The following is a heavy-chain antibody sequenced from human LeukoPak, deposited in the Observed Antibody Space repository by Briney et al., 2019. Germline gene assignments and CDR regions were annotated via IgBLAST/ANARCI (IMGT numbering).Heavy chain of an antibody. D-gene: IGHD3-16*01. CDR2: IEYSGGSA. V-gene: IGHV3-23*01. Sequence: GGSLRLSCIVSGFTLSSYEMSWIRQAPGKGLEWVASIEYSGGSAYYADSVKGRFSISREDSKNTLYLQLNSLRAEDTAIYYCARGIYDTDSLGLYFDHWGQGTLVTVSS. CDR3: ARGIYDTDSLGLYFDH. J-gene: IGHJ1*01. CDR1: GFTLSSYE.